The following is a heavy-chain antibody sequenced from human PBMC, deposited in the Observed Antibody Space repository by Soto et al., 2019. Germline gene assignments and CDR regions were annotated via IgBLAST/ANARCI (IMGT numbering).Heavy chain of an antibody. Sequence: EVQLVESGGGLIQPGWSLRLSCAASGCNVSSDYMNWVRQAPGKGLEWVSVIATDSYTSYADSVKGRFSISRDNSKNTLYLQMNSLRVEDTAVYYCVRDSETSSSWSLYYWGQGTLVTVSS. D-gene: IGHD6-13*01. V-gene: IGHV3-53*01. J-gene: IGHJ4*02. CDR2: IATDSYT. CDR1: GCNVSSDY. CDR3: VRDSETSSSWSLYY.